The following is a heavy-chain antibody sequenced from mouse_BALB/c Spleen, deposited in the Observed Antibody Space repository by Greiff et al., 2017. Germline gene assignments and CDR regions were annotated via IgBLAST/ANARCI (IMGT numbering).Heavy chain of an antibody. CDR1: GYTFTSYW. CDR2: INPSTGYT. CDR3: ARMKDYYGSTHFDY. V-gene: IGHV1-7*01. Sequence: QVQLQQSGAELAKPGASVKMSCKASGYTFTSYWMHWVKQRPGQGLEWIGYINPSTGYTEYNQKFKDKATLTADKSSSTAYMQLSSLTSEDSAVYYCARMKDYYGSTHFDYWGQGTTLTVSS. J-gene: IGHJ2*01. D-gene: IGHD1-1*01.